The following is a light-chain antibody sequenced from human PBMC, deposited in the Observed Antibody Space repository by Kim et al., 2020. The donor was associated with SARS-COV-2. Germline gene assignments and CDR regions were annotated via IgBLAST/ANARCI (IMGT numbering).Light chain of an antibody. CDR2: TAS. J-gene: IGKJ2*01. CDR1: QDISSA. Sequence: AIQLTQSPSSLSASVGDRVTITCRASQDISSALAWYQRKPGKPPKLLIYTASRLESGVPSRFSGGGSGTDFILTISSLQPEDFATYYCQQFNSYAYTFGQGTKLEIK. CDR3: QQFNSYAYT. V-gene: IGKV1-13*02.